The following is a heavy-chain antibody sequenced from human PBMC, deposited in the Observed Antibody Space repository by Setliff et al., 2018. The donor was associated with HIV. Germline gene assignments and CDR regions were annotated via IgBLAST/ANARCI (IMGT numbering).Heavy chain of an antibody. V-gene: IGHV3-23*01. CDR1: GFTFSNYA. Sequence: GGSLRLSCAASGFTFSNYAMSWVRQAPGEGLEWVSAILSTGERTFYADSVKGRFTSSRDNSRNTVYLQMNSPRAEDTAEYYCAKELAASGLGYFDSWGRGILVTVSS. J-gene: IGHJ4*02. D-gene: IGHD3-22*01. CDR2: ILSTGERT. CDR3: AKELAASGLGYFDS.